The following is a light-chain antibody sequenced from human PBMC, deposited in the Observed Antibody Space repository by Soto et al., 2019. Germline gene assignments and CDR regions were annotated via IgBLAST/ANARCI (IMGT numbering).Light chain of an antibody. CDR3: QQSHSSPWT. V-gene: IGKV1-39*01. J-gene: IGKJ1*01. Sequence: DIPMTQSPSSLSASVGDRVSITCRASQTINTYLNWYQQRPGKAPKLLISAASNLQRGVPSRFSGGGSGTDFTLTISSLRPEDFTTYFCQQSHSSPWTFGQGTKVIIK. CDR2: AAS. CDR1: QTINTY.